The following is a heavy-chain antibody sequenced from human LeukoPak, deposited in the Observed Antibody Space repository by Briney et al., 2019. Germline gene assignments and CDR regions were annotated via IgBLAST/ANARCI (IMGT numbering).Heavy chain of an antibody. V-gene: IGHV3-53*04. CDR1: GFTVSSNY. Sequence: QSGGSLRLSCAASGFTVSSNYMSWVRQAPGKGLEWVSVIYSGGSTYYPDSVKGRFTISRHNSKNTLYLQMNSLRAEDTAVYYCARIVVDTAMAGRYYFDYWGQGTLVTVSS. CDR2: IYSGGST. J-gene: IGHJ4*02. CDR3: ARIVVDTAMAGRYYFDY. D-gene: IGHD5-18*01.